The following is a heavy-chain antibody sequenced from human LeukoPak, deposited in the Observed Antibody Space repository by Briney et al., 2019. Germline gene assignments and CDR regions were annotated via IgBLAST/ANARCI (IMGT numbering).Heavy chain of an antibody. CDR3: AKDAYGGATFFYYMDV. CDR2: ISWNSGNI. CDR1: GFTFDDYA. J-gene: IGHJ6*03. V-gene: IGHV3-9*01. D-gene: IGHD2/OR15-2a*01. Sequence: PGRSLRLSCAGSGFTFDDYAMHWVRQTPGKGLEWVSGISWNSGNIAYADFVGGRFTISRDNAENSLSLQMNSLSDEDTAVYYCAKDAYGGATFFYYMDVWGKGTTVTVSS.